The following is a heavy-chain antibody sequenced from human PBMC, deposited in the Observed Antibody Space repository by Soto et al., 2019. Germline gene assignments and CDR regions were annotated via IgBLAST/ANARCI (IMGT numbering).Heavy chain of an antibody. CDR1: VFIFSNNA. J-gene: IGHJ3*02. D-gene: IGHD3-22*01. CDR3: AKNSGYYYDAFDI. Sequence: PGWSLRLSCASSVFIFSNNAMSWVRQAPGKGLEWVSAISGSSGSTFYADSVKGRFTISRDNSKNTLYLQMNSLRAEDTALYYCAKNSGYYYDAFDIWGQGTMVTVSS. V-gene: IGHV3-23*01. CDR2: ISGSSGST.